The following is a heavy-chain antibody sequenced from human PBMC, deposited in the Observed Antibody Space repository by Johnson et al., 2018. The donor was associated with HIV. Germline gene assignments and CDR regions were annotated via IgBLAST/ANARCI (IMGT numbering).Heavy chain of an antibody. J-gene: IGHJ3*02. CDR2: INNSGGGT. CDR1: GFTFNNYG. Sequence: QVQLVESGGGVVQPGRSLRLSCAASGFTFNNYGMHWVRQAPGKWLEWVAVINNSGGGTYYADSVRGQFTISRDNAKNSLYLQMNSLRAEDTALYYCARDRQAVRGTFDIWGQGTMVTVSS. V-gene: IGHV3-33*08. CDR3: ARDRQAVRGTFDI. D-gene: IGHD6-19*01.